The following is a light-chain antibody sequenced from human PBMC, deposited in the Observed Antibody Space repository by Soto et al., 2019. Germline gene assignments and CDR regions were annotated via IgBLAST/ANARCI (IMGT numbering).Light chain of an antibody. Sequence: EIVLTQSPATLSLSPGEIATLSCRASQSVSSYLAWYQQKPGQAPRLLIYDASNRATGIPARFSGSGSGTDFTLTISSLEPEDFAMYYCQRYDSFRTFGQGTKVDI. V-gene: IGKV3-11*01. CDR3: QRYDSFRT. CDR2: DAS. J-gene: IGKJ1*01. CDR1: QSVSSY.